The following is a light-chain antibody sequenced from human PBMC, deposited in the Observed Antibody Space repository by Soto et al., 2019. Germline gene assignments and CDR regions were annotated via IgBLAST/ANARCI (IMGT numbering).Light chain of an antibody. V-gene: IGKV3-15*01. CDR2: GAS. Sequence: EIVMTQSPATLSVSPGERVTLSCRAGQSVSSRLACYQQKPGQAPRLLIYGASTRATGIPARFSGSGSGTEFTLTISSLQSEDFAVYYCQQYNDWWTFGQGTKVDIK. CDR1: QSVSSR. J-gene: IGKJ1*01. CDR3: QQYNDWWT.